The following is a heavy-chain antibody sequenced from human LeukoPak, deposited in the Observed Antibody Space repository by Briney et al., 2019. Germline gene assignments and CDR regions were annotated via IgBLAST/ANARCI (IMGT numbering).Heavy chain of an antibody. D-gene: IGHD1-26*01. Sequence: GGSLRLSCSASGFTFSSYSMNWVRQAPGKGLEWVSHITASGTAMFYADSVKGRFTISRDNAKNSLYLQMNSLRDEDTAVYYCASSGSYRFDYWGQGTLVTVSS. V-gene: IGHV3-48*02. CDR3: ASSGSYRFDY. J-gene: IGHJ4*02. CDR2: ITASGTAM. CDR1: GFTFSSYS.